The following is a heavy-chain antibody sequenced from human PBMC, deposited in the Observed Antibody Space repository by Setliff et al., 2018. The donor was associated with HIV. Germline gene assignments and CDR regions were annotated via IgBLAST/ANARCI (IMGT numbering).Heavy chain of an antibody. J-gene: IGHJ4*02. Sequence: KPSETLSLTCVVSDDSFSNYDWTWIRQSPGKALEWIGYISSSGTTNYNPSLRSRVTISMETSNARFSLWLRSATAADTATYFCARLGRAIDDGGSSLRLDFWGQGMLVTV. CDR2: ISSSGTT. CDR1: DDSFSNYD. V-gene: IGHV4-4*09. D-gene: IGHD2-21*01. CDR3: ARLGRAIDDGGSSLRLDF.